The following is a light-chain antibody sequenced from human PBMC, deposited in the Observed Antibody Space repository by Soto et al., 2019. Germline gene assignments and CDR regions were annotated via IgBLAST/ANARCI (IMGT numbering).Light chain of an antibody. Sequence: QSVLTQPASVSGSPGQSITISCTGTSSDVGAYNYVSWYQQHPGKAPKLMIYDVTNRPSGVSDRFSGSKSGNTASLTISGLRAEDEADYYCNSYTCRIARYVFGPGSMVTVL. J-gene: IGLJ1*01. CDR3: NSYTCRIARYV. CDR2: DVT. V-gene: IGLV2-14*01. CDR1: SSDVGAYNY.